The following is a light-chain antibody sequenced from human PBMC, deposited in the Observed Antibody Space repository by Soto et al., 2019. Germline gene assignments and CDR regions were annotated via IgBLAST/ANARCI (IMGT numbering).Light chain of an antibody. J-gene: IGLJ2*01. V-gene: IGLV2-11*01. CDR1: SSDVGGYNY. CDR2: DVS. CDR3: CSYAGSYTYL. Sequence: QSVLTQPRSVSGSPGQSVTISCTGTSSDVGGYNYVSWYQQHPGKAPKLMTYDVSKRPSGVPDRFSDSKSGNTASLTISGLQAEDEADYYCCSYAGSYTYLFGGGTKLTVL.